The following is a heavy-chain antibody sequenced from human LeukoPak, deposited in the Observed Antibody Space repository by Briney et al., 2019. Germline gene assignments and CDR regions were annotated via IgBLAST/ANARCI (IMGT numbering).Heavy chain of an antibody. CDR3: ANGGSYYNWFDP. Sequence: ASVKVSRKASGGTFSSYAISWVRQAPGQGLEWMGRIIPIFGTANYAQKFQGRVTITTDESTSTAYMELSSLRSEDTAVYYCANGGSYYNWFDPWGQGTLVTVSS. CDR2: IIPIFGTA. D-gene: IGHD1-26*01. J-gene: IGHJ5*02. V-gene: IGHV1-69*05. CDR1: GGTFSSYA.